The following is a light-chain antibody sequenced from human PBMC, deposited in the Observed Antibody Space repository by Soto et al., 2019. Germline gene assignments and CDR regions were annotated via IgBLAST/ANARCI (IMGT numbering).Light chain of an antibody. V-gene: IGLV2-14*01. CDR2: GVS. Sequence: QSVLTQPASVSGSPGQSITISCTGTSRDVGNYNYVSWYQQHPGKAPKLMIYGVSNRPSGVSNRFSGSKSRNTASLTISGLQAEDEADYYCSSYTTSSTLVFGTGTKVTVL. CDR1: SRDVGNYNY. J-gene: IGLJ1*01. CDR3: SSYTTSSTLV.